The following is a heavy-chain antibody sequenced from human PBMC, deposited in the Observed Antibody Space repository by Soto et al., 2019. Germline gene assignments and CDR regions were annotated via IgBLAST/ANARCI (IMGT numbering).Heavy chain of an antibody. V-gene: IGHV1-18*04. J-gene: IGHJ4*02. Sequence: QVQLLQSGDEVTQPGASVKVSCKTSGYVFTSFGISWVRQAPGQGLEWMGWVRPYNGDTKYAQQFQGRVTMTSDTATTTGYMELRGLRFDDTAVYYCVRRMFYEFWSPYYYFDYWGQGTQVTVSS. CDR1: GYVFTSFG. CDR2: VRPYNGDT. D-gene: IGHD3-3*01. CDR3: VRRMFYEFWSPYYYFDY.